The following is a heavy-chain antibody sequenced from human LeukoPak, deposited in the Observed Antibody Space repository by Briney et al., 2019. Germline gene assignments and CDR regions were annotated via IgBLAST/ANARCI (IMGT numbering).Heavy chain of an antibody. CDR3: AIDAPRQYCYYYMDV. CDR2: FYTGGGT. CDR1: GGSISSYY. V-gene: IGHV4-4*07. J-gene: IGHJ6*03. Sequence: SETLSLTCTVSGGSISSYYWSWLRQPAGKGLGWVGSFYTGGGTNYNPSLKSRVTISVDKSKNHSSLKRSSVTAADTAVYYCAIDAPRQYCYYYMDVWGKGTTVTVSS.